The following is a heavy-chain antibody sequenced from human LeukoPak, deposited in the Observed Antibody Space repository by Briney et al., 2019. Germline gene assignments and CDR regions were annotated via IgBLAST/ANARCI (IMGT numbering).Heavy chain of an antibody. CDR2: ISSSGSTI. Sequence: GGSLRLSCAASGSTFSSYGMHWVRQAPGKGLEWVSYISSSGSTIYYADSVKGRFTISRDNAKNSLYLQMNSLRAEDTAVYYCARELVTADPNQYYYYYYMDVWGKGTTVTVSS. J-gene: IGHJ6*03. D-gene: IGHD2-21*02. V-gene: IGHV3-48*04. CDR1: GSTFSSYG. CDR3: ARELVTADPNQYYYYYYMDV.